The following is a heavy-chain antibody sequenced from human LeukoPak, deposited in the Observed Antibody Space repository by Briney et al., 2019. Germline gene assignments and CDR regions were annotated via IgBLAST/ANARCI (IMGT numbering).Heavy chain of an antibody. V-gene: IGHV1-18*01. J-gene: IGHJ4*02. CDR2: ISAYNGNT. CDR1: GYTFTSYG. Sequence: GASVKVSCKASGYTFTSYGISWVRQAPGQGLEWMGWISAYNGNTNYAQKLQGRVTMTTDTSTSTAYVELRSLRSDDTAVYYCASGEGSYSFDYWGQGTLVTVSS. CDR3: ASGEGSYSFDY. D-gene: IGHD1-26*01.